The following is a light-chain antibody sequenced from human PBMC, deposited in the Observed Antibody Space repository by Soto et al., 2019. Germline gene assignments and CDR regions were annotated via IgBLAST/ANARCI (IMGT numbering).Light chain of an antibody. Sequence: EIVLTQSPGTLSLSPGERATLSCRASQSVSSSYLAWYQQKPGQAPRLLIYAASRRATGIPDSFSGSGSGTDFTLTISRLEPEDFAVYYCQQYGSSLLTFGGGTKVEIK. CDR2: AAS. CDR1: QSVSSSY. V-gene: IGKV3-20*01. CDR3: QQYGSSLLT. J-gene: IGKJ4*01.